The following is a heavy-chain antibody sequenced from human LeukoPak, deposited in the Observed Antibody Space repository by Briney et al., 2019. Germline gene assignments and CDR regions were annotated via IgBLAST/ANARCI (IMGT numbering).Heavy chain of an antibody. D-gene: IGHD6-19*01. CDR3: ARPLGSGWFGPFDS. CDR2: VSGSGTNS. J-gene: IGHJ4*02. CDR1: GFTFSAFA. Sequence: PGGSLRLSRAASGFTFSAFAINWVRQAPGKALEWVSAVSGSGTNSYYADSVRGRFTISRDNAKNTLYLQMNSLRAEDTAVYYCARPLGSGWFGPFDSWGQGTLVTVSS. V-gene: IGHV3-23*01.